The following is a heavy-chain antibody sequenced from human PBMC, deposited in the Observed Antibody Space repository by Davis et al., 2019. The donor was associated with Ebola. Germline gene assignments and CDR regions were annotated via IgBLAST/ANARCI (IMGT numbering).Heavy chain of an antibody. Sequence: ASVKVSCKASGYTFTGYYMHWVRQAPGQGLEWMGWINPNSGGTNYAQKFQGRVTMTRDTSISTAYMELSRRRSDDTSVYYCAYFLGGLWFGELGGDYYYYGMDVWGQGTTVTVSS. D-gene: IGHD3-10*01. CDR2: INPNSGGT. V-gene: IGHV1-2*02. J-gene: IGHJ6*02. CDR3: AYFLGGLWFGELGGDYYYYGMDV. CDR1: GYTFTGYY.